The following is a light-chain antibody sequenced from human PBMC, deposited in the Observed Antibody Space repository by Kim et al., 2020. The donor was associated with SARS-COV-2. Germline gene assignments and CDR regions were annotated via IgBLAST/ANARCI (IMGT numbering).Light chain of an antibody. J-gene: IGKJ2*01. Sequence: EIVLTQSPGTLSLSPGERATLSCRASQSVRNIYLAWYQQKPGQVHRLLIYDASIRATGIPDRFSASGYGTDFTLTISRLEPEDSAVYYCQQYCSAPNSFAKGTKLEI. CDR3: QQYCSAPNS. CDR2: DAS. CDR1: QSVRNIY. V-gene: IGKV3-20*01.